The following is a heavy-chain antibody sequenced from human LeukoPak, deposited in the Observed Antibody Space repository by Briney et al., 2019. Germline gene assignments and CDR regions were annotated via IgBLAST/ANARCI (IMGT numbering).Heavy chain of an antibody. J-gene: IGHJ4*02. CDR2: IYHSGSP. D-gene: IGHD5-12*01. CDR1: GGTISGGGYY. Sequence: SETLSLTCTASGGTISGGGYYWSWIRQPPGQGLEWIGYIYHSGSPYYNPSLKSRVIISVDRFKNQFSQKLGSGTAAATAVYYCARGGDYGSAYDYFRYWGQGTLVSVSS. CDR3: ARGGDYGSAYDYFRY. V-gene: IGHV4-30-2*01.